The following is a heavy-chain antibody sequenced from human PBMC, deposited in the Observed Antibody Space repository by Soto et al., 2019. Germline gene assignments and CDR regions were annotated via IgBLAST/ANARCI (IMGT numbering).Heavy chain of an antibody. V-gene: IGHV4-39*07. D-gene: IGHD3-9*01. CDR3: ARGSVLRYFDWLPTFDY. Sequence: SATLPLTCTVSGGSISSSRYYLGWIRQPPGNGLEWIWEITPSGSTNYNPSLKSRVTISVDTSENQFSLKLSSVTAADTAVYYCARGSVLRYFDWLPTFDYWGQGTLVTVSS. J-gene: IGHJ4*02. CDR2: ITPSGST. CDR1: GGSISSSRYY.